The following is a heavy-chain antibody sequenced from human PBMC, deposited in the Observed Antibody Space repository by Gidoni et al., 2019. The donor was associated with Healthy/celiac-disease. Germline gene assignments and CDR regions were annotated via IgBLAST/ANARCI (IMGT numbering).Heavy chain of an antibody. CDR3: ARDGVDTAMVCDY. J-gene: IGHJ4*02. D-gene: IGHD5-18*01. CDR2: INAGNGNT. V-gene: IGHV1-3*01. CDR1: GSTFTSYA. Sequence: QVQLVQSGAEVKKPGASVKVSCKASGSTFTSYAMHWVRQAPGQRLEWMGWINAGNGNTKYSQKFQGRVTITRDTSASTAYMELSSLRSEDTAVYYCARDGVDTAMVCDYWGQGTLVTVSS.